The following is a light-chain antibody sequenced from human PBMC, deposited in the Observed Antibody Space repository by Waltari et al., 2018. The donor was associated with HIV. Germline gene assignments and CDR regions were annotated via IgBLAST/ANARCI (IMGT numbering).Light chain of an antibody. Sequence: QLVLTQSPSASASLGASVKLTCTLRSGHSSYAIAWHQQQPEKGPRYLMKLNSDGSHSQGAGIPDRFSGSSSGAERYLTISSLQSEDEADYYCQTWGTGIHGVFGGGTKLTVL. CDR2: LNSDGSH. CDR1: SGHSSYA. CDR3: QTWGTGIHGV. J-gene: IGLJ3*02. V-gene: IGLV4-69*01.